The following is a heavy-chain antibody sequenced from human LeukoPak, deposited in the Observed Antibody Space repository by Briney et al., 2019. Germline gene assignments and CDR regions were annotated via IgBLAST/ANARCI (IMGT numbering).Heavy chain of an antibody. CDR3: ATARLYGDYVRIFPLFDY. CDR2: FDPEDGET. Sequence: GASVKVSCKVSGYTLTELSMHWVQQAPGKGLEWMGGFDPEDGETIYAQKFQGRVTMTEDTSTDTAYMELSSLRSEDTAMYYCATARLYGDYVRIFPLFDYWGQGTLVTVSS. V-gene: IGHV1-24*01. CDR1: GYTLTELS. J-gene: IGHJ4*02. D-gene: IGHD4-17*01.